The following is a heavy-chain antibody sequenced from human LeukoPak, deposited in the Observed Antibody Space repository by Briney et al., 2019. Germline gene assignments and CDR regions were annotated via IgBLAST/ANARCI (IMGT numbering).Heavy chain of an antibody. CDR2: ISDTSSAI. Sequence: GGSLRLSCAASGFTFSNHSMNWGRQAPGKGLEWVSYISDTSSAIYYADSVKGRFTISRDNSKNTLYLQMNSLRAEDTAVYYCAKAQQGKRVPASGMDVWGQGTTVTVSS. V-gene: IGHV3-48*01. D-gene: IGHD2-2*01. CDR3: AKAQQGKRVPASGMDV. J-gene: IGHJ6*02. CDR1: GFTFSNHS.